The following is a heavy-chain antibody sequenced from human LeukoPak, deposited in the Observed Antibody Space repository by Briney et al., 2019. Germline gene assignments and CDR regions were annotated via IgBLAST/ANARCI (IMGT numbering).Heavy chain of an antibody. CDR2: IRYDGSNK. V-gene: IGHV3-30*02. J-gene: IGHJ4*02. D-gene: IGHD6-19*01. CDR1: GFTFSSYG. CDR3: ATPRVVAGYFDY. Sequence: GGSLRLSCAASGFTFSSYGMHWVRQAPGKGLEWVAFIRYDGSNKYYADSVKGRFTISRDNSKNTLYLQMNSLRAEDTAVYYCATPRVVAGYFDYWGQGTLVTVSS.